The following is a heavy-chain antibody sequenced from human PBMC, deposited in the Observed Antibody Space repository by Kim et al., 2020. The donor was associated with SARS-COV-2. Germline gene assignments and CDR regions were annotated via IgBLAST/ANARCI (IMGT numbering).Heavy chain of an antibody. J-gene: IGHJ4*02. V-gene: IGHV1-18*01. CDR2: ISAYNGNT. Sequence: ASVKVSCKASGYTFTSYGISWVRQAPGQGLEWMGWISAYNGNTNYAQKLQGRVTMTTDTSTSTAYMELRSLRSDDTAVYYCARDGEEYCSGGSCLGRDYWGQGTLVTVSS. D-gene: IGHD2-15*01. CDR3: ARDGEEYCSGGSCLGRDY. CDR1: GYTFTSYG.